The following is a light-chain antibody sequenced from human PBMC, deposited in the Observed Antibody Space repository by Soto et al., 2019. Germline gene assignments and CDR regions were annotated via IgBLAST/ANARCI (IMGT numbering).Light chain of an antibody. J-gene: IGKJ1*01. CDR3: QKYNSPPWT. CDR2: AAS. CDR1: LGISDY. Sequence: DNQMTQSPSSLSASVGDRVTITCRASLGISDYLAWYQHKPGKVPKLLIFAASTLHSGVLSRFSGSGSGTDFTLAISSLQPDDVATYYCQKYNSPPWTFGQGTKVEIK. V-gene: IGKV1-27*01.